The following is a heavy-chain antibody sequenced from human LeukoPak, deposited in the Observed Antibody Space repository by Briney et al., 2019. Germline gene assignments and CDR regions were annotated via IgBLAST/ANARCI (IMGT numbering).Heavy chain of an antibody. D-gene: IGHD3-10*01. V-gene: IGHV4-4*07. CDR2: IYTSGST. Sequence: KPSETLSLTCTVSGGSISSYYWSWIRQPAGRGLGWIGRIYTSGSTNYNPSLKSRVTMSVDTSKTQFSLKLSSVTAADTAVYYCARAPDGSYYYYMDVWGKGTTVTVSS. J-gene: IGHJ6*03. CDR3: ARAPDGSYYYYMDV. CDR1: GGSISSYY.